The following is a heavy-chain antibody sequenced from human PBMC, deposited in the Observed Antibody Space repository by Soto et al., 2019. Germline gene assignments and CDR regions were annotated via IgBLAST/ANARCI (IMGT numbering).Heavy chain of an antibody. CDR2: ISYDGSNK. CDR1: GFTFSSYA. Sequence: QVQLVESGGGVVQPGRSLRLSCAASGFTFSSYAMLWVRQAPGKGREWVAVISYDGSNKYYADSVKGRFTISRDNSKNPLDLQMNSLRAEDTAVYYCARPGYDSGSYADYWGQGTLVTVSS. J-gene: IGHJ4*02. V-gene: IGHV3-30-3*01. CDR3: ARPGYDSGSYADY. D-gene: IGHD3-10*01.